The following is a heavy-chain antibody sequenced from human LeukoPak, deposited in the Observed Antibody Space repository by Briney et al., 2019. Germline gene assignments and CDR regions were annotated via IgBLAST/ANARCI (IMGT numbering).Heavy chain of an antibody. CDR2: IKQDGSEK. CDR1: GFTVSSTY. V-gene: IGHV3-7*03. Sequence: GGSLRLSCAASGFTVSSTYMSWVRQAPGKGLEWVANIKQDGSEKYYVDSVKGRFTISRDNAKNSLYLQMNSLRAEDTAVYYCAQLGPLQEDCWGQGTLVTVSS. D-gene: IGHD6-6*01. J-gene: IGHJ4*02. CDR3: AQLGPLQEDC.